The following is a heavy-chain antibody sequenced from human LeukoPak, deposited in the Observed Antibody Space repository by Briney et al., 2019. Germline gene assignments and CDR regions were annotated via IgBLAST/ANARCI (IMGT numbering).Heavy chain of an antibody. J-gene: IGHJ4*02. CDR1: GFTFSSYW. CDR2: INTDGRTT. CDR3: ARVEDRGAAFDS. Sequence: GGSLRLSCAVSGFTFSSYWMHWVRQVPGEGLVWVSRINTDGRTTTYADSVKGRFTISRDNAKNMLYLQMNSLRAEDTAVYYCARVEDRGAAFDSWGQGTLVTVSS. V-gene: IGHV3-74*01. D-gene: IGHD2-15*01.